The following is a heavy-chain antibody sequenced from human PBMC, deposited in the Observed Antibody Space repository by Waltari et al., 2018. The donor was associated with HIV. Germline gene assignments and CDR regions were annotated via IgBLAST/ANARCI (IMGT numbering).Heavy chain of an antibody. D-gene: IGHD5-18*01. J-gene: IGHJ6*02. Sequence: EVQLVQSGAEVKKPGESLKISCKGSGYSFTSHWIGWVRQMPGKGLEWMGIIDPGDSTTRYSPSFQGQVTISADKSISTAYLQWSSLKASDTAMYYCARRLLDTAPLSDGMDVWGQGTTVTVSS. V-gene: IGHV5-51*01. CDR2: IDPGDSTT. CDR3: ARRLLDTAPLSDGMDV. CDR1: GYSFTSHW.